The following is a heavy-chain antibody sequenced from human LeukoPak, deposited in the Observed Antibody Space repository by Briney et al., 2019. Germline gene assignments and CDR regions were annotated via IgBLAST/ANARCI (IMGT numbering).Heavy chain of an antibody. D-gene: IGHD6-19*01. CDR1: SGSISSNNW. CDR3: ARAPPYGSGWSKGIFDY. J-gene: IGHJ4*02. Sequence: SETLSLTSAVSSGSISSNNWWTWVRQPPGKGLEWIGEIYHSGSTNYNPSLKSRVTISVDKSKNQFSLKLTSMTAADTAVYYCARAPPYGSGWSKGIFDYWGQGTLVTVSS. V-gene: IGHV4-4*02. CDR2: IYHSGST.